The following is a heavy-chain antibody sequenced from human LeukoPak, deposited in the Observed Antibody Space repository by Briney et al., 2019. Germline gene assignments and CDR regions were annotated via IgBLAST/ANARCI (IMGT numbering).Heavy chain of an antibody. CDR2: INHSGST. CDR1: GGSFSGYY. CDR3: ASSIPGGYCSGGSCDDY. J-gene: IGHJ4*02. Sequence: SETLSLTCAVYGGSFSGYYWSWIRQPPGKGLEWIGEINHSGSTNYNPSLKSRVTISVDTSKNQFSLKLSSVTAADTAVYYCASSIPGGYCSGGSCDDYWGQGTLVTVSS. D-gene: IGHD2-15*01. V-gene: IGHV4-34*01.